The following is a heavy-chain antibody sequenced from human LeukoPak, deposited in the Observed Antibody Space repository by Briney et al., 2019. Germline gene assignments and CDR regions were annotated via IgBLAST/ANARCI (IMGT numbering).Heavy chain of an antibody. D-gene: IGHD2-2*01. CDR3: ARDRSRYVDY. CDR2: IYYDASNK. V-gene: IGHV3-33*01. Sequence: PGRSLRLSCAASRFTFRSSGMHWVSQAPGKGLEWVAVIYYDASNKLYADSAKGRFTISRDNSKNMLYLQMNSLRVDDTAVYYCARDRSRYVDYWGQGTLVTVSS. J-gene: IGHJ4*02. CDR1: RFTFRSSG.